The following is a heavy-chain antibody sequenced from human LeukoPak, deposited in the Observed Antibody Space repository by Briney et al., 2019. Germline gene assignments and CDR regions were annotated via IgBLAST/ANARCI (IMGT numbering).Heavy chain of an antibody. Sequence: SGPTLVNPTQTLTLTCTFSGFSLSTSGMCVSWIRRPPGKALEWLALIDWDDDKYYSTSLKTRLTISKDTSKNQVVLTMTNMDPVDTATYYCARTVTYSSSWYRFDYWGQGTLVTVSS. CDR3: ARTVTYSSSWYRFDY. CDR1: GFSLSTSGMC. J-gene: IGHJ4*02. V-gene: IGHV2-70*01. CDR2: IDWDDDK. D-gene: IGHD6-13*01.